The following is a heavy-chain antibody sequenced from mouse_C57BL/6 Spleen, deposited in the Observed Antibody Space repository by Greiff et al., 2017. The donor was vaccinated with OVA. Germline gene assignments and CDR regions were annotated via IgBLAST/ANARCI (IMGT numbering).Heavy chain of an antibody. Sequence: QVQLQQPGAELVRPGSSVKLSCKASGYTFTSYWMDWVKQRPGQGLEWIGNIYPSDSETHYNQKFKDKATLTVDKSSSTAYMQLSSLTSEDSAVYYCARNYLSYYEAMDYWGQGTSVTVSS. V-gene: IGHV1-61*01. CDR1: GYTFTSYW. D-gene: IGHD2-1*01. J-gene: IGHJ4*01. CDR3: ARNYLSYYEAMDY. CDR2: IYPSDSET.